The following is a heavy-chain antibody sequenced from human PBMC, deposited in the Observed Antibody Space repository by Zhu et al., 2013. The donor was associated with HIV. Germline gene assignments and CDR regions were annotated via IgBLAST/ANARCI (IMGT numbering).Heavy chain of an antibody. V-gene: IGHV1-2*02. J-gene: IGHJ6*02. D-gene: IGHD2-2*01. CDR2: INPNSGGT. CDR1: GYTFTDNY. CDR3: ARGGRSTSPSRGLDV. Sequence: QVQLVQSGAEVKKPGASVKVSCKTSGYTFTDNYMHWVRQAPGQGLEWMGWINPNSGGTNYAQKFQGRVTMTRDTSISTAYMELSRLRSGDTAVYYCARGGRSTSPSRGLDVWGQGTTVTVSS.